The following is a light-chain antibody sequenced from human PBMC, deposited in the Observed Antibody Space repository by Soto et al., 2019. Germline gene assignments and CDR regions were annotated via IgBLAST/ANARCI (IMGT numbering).Light chain of an antibody. Sequence: DIQMTQSPSSLSASVGDRVTITCRASQDIRNDLDWYQQKPGKAPKRLIYAASSLQNGAPSRFSGSGSGTEFTLTISSLQPEDFATYYCLQRDTYSVGGGTKVAIK. J-gene: IGKJ4*01. V-gene: IGKV1-17*01. CDR2: AAS. CDR3: LQRDTYS. CDR1: QDIRND.